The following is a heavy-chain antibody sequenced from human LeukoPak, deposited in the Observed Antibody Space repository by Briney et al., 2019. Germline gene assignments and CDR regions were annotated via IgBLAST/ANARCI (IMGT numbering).Heavy chain of an antibody. CDR2: IYYSGST. CDR1: GGSISSSSYY. V-gene: IGHV4-39*01. D-gene: IGHD3-22*01. CDR3: ARRLLDYYDSSGYTPIDC. Sequence: SETLSLTCTVSGGSISSSSYYWGWIRQPPGKGLEWIGSIYYSGSTYYNPSLKSRVTISVDTSKNQFSLKLSSVTAADTAVYYCARRLLDYYDSSGYTPIDCWDQGTLVTVSS. J-gene: IGHJ4*02.